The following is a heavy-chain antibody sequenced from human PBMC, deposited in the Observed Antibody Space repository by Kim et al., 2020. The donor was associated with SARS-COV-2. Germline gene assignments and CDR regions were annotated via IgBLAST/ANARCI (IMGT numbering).Heavy chain of an antibody. D-gene: IGHD3-10*01. CDR3: AREDGFGEFDY. CDR2: N. J-gene: IGHJ4*02. V-gene: IGHV6-1*01. Sequence: NEYAVYVKSRLTLNPDTSKNQFSLQLNSVTPEDTAVYYCAREDGFGEFDYWGQGTLVTVSS.